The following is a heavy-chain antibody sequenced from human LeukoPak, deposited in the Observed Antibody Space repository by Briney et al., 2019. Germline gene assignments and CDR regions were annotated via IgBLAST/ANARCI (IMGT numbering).Heavy chain of an antibody. Sequence: PSETLSLTCAVSAGSISSSSYYWGWVRQPPGKGLEWIGSIYYTGSTYYNPSLKRRVTVSVDTSKNQFSLKLSSVTAADTAAYYCARHSPDYGDYLFSASGQASLVTVSS. CDR2: IYYTGST. CDR1: AGSISSSSYY. J-gene: IGHJ5*02. D-gene: IGHD4-17*01. CDR3: ARHSPDYGDYLFSA. V-gene: IGHV4-39*01.